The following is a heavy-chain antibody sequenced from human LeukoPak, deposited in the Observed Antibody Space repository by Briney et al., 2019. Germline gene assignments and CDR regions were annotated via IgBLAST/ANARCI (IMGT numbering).Heavy chain of an antibody. D-gene: IGHD3-10*01. V-gene: IGHV4-39*07. CDR2: IYYSGST. Sequence: KPSETLSLTCTVSGGSISSSSYYWGWIRQPPGKGLEWIGSIYYSGSTYYNPSLKSRVTISVDRSKNQFSLKLSSVTAADTAVYYCARCDGFGELLSHNWFDPWGQGTLVTVSS. CDR1: GGSISSSSYY. CDR3: ARCDGFGELLSHNWFDP. J-gene: IGHJ5*02.